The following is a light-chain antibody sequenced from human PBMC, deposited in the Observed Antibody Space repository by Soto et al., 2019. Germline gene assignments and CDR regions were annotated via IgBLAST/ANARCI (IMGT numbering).Light chain of an antibody. Sequence: EVVLTQSPATLSVSPGERATLSCRTSQSLANSFIAWYQQKPGQAPRLLIYDTSSRASGIPDRFSGSGSGTDFTLTISRLETEHFAVFYCQQYGTSEIIFGQGTRLEIK. CDR1: QSLANSF. CDR3: QQYGTSEII. V-gene: IGKV3-20*01. J-gene: IGKJ5*01. CDR2: DTS.